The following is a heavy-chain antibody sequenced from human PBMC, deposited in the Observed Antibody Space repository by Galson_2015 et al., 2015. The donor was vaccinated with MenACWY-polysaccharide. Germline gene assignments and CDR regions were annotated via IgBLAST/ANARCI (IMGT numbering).Heavy chain of an antibody. V-gene: IGHV3-7*01. CDR2: IKQAGSEK. CDR1: GFTFSNYW. J-gene: IGHJ4*02. D-gene: IGHD3-10*01. CDR3: ARERWVRGVFFDQ. Sequence: SLRLSCAASGFTFSNYWMSWFRPAPGKALEWVASIKQAGSEKYLVDSVKGRFTISRDNAENSLFLQMNSLRAEDTAVYYCARERWVRGVFFDQWGQGTLVTVSS.